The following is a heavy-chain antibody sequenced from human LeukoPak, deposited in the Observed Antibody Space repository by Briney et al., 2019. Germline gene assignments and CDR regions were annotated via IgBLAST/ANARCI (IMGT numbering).Heavy chain of an antibody. Sequence: PGGSLRLSCAASGFSFSSNWMSWVRQAPGKGLEWVANIKQDGSEKYYVDSVKGRFTISRDNAKNSLYLQMNSLRAEDTAVYYCARDQIPYYYDSSGYSDAFDIWGQGTMVTVSS. CDR3: ARDQIPYYYDSSGYSDAFDI. J-gene: IGHJ3*02. CDR2: IKQDGSEK. V-gene: IGHV3-7*01. D-gene: IGHD3-22*01. CDR1: GFSFSSNW.